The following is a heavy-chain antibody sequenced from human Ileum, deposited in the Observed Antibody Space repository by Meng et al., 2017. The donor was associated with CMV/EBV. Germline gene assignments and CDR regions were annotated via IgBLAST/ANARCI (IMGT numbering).Heavy chain of an antibody. V-gene: IGHV4-4*02. Sequence: SSSSSNWWSWVRQPPGKGLEWIGEIYHSGSTNYNPSLKSRVTISVDKSKNQFSLKLSSVTAADTAVYYCARGGVVVAATGRKGMDVWGQGTTVTVSS. CDR3: ARGGVVVAATGRKGMDV. J-gene: IGHJ6*02. CDR1: SSSSSNW. D-gene: IGHD2-15*01. CDR2: IYHSGST.